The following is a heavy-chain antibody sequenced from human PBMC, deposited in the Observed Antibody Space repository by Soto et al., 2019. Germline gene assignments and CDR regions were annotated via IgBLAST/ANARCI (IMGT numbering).Heavy chain of an antibody. D-gene: IGHD5-12*01. CDR1: GYTFTNYH. V-gene: IGHV1-46*01. Sequence: ASVKVSCKTSGYTFTNYHIHWVRQAPGQGLEWLGIINPSDGGTGYAQKFQGRVTMTRDTSTSTVYMDMSSLRSEDTTVYYCARVAHQSLDYWGLGTLVTVSS. CDR2: INPSDGGT. J-gene: IGHJ4*02. CDR3: ARVAHQSLDY.